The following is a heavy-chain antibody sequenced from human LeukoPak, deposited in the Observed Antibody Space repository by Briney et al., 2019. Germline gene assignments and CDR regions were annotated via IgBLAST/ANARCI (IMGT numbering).Heavy chain of an antibody. V-gene: IGHV1-2*02. CDR2: INPNSGGT. J-gene: IGHJ4*02. CDR3: ARDLYCSGGSCSLIIDY. D-gene: IGHD2-15*01. Sequence: ASVKVSCKASGYTFTGYYMRWVRQAPGQGLEWMGWINPNSGGTNYAQKFQGRVTMTRYTSISTAYMELSRLRSDDTAVYYCARDLYCSGGSCSLIIDYWGQGTLVTVSS. CDR1: GYTFTGYY.